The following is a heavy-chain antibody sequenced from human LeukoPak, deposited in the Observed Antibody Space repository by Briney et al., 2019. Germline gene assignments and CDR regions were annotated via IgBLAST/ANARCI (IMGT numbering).Heavy chain of an antibody. CDR1: GGSFSGYY. Sequence: SETLSLTCAVYGGSFSGYYWSWIRQPPGKGLEWIGEINHSGSTNYNPSLKRRVTISVDTSKNQFSLKLSSVTAADTAVYYCARVPIVVVPAAIYYYYYYMDVWGKGTTVTVSS. CDR3: ARVPIVVVPAAIYYYYYYMDV. J-gene: IGHJ6*03. V-gene: IGHV4-34*01. CDR2: INHSGST. D-gene: IGHD2-2*01.